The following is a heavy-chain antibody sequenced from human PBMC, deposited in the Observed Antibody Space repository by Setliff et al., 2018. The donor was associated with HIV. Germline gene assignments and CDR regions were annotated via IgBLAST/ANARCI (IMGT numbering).Heavy chain of an antibody. CDR1: GFTFRSYW. J-gene: IGHJ4*02. Sequence: GGSLRLSCAVSGFTFRSYWMTWVRQAPGKGLEWVASIKQDGSEKYYVDSVKGRFSISRDNAKSSLYLRMNSLRAEDTALYYCAKESGSYYFDSWGQGTPVTVSS. V-gene: IGHV3-7*01. CDR3: AKESGSYYFDS. CDR2: IKQDGSEK. D-gene: IGHD1-26*01.